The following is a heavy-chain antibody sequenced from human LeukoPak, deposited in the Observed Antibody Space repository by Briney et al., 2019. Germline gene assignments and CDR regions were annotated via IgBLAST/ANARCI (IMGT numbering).Heavy chain of an antibody. D-gene: IGHD4/OR15-4a*01. CDR3: VLAVVLPTPLNDF. CDR2: INHSGTT. Sequence: SETLSLTCGVYGGSFSGYLWNWIRQPPGKGLEWIGEINHSGTTKYNPSLKSRVTISIDSSNNQLSLKLSSVTAADTALYYCVLAVVLPTPLNDFWGQGTLVTVSS. CDR1: GGSFSGYL. J-gene: IGHJ4*02. V-gene: IGHV4-34*01.